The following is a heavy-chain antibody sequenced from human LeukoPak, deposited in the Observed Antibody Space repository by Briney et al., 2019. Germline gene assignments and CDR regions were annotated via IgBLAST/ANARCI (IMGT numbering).Heavy chain of an antibody. V-gene: IGHV3-23*01. CDR2: IVGGGGSTT. CDR1: GFPFSSYA. CDR3: ANLNYYASGTYQI. D-gene: IGHD3-10*01. Sequence: GGSLRLSCAASGFPFSSYAMSWVRQAPGKGLAWVSTIVGGGGSTTYYADSVKGRFTTSRDNSKNTLFLQMSSLRAEDTALYYCANLNYYASGTYQIWGQGTLVTVSS. J-gene: IGHJ4*02.